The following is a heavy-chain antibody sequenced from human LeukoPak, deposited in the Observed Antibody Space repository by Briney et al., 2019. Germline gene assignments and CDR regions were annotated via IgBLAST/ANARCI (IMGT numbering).Heavy chain of an antibody. CDR3: ASSYYDSSGYYFGDAFDI. CDR1: GFTFSNYW. CDR2: INSDGSST. J-gene: IGHJ3*02. V-gene: IGHV3-74*01. Sequence: GGSLRLSCAASGFTFSNYWMHWVRQAPGKGLVWVSRINSDGSSTTYADSVKGRFTISRDNAKNRLYLQMNSLRAEDTAVYYCASSYYDSSGYYFGDAFDIWGQGTMVTVSS. D-gene: IGHD3-22*01.